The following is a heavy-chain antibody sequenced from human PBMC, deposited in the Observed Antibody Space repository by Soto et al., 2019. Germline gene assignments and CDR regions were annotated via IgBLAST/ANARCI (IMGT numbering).Heavy chain of an antibody. Sequence: GGSLRLSCAASVFTFSSSWMDWVRQAPGKGLEWVANINQDGSEKHYIDSVKGRFTISRDNAKSSLYLQMSSLTAEDSALYYCSPALNFWGQGTLVTVSS. CDR3: SPALNF. CDR2: INQDGSEK. CDR1: VFTFSSSW. V-gene: IGHV3-7*01. D-gene: IGHD2-2*01. J-gene: IGHJ4*02.